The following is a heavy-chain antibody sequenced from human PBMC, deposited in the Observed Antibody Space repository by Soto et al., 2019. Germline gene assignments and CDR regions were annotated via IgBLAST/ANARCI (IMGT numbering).Heavy chain of an antibody. D-gene: IGHD6-13*01. CDR1: GGFVSRGGYY. CDR2: IYYSGST. J-gene: IGHJ5*02. V-gene: IGHV4-31*03. Sequence: TCIFSGGFVSRGGYYWSWICQHPVKGLEWIGYIYYSGSTYYNPSLKSRVTISVDPSKNQFSLKLSSVTAADTAVYYRARAKKGTAAAENWFDPWGQGTLVTVSS. CDR3: ARAKKGTAAAENWFDP.